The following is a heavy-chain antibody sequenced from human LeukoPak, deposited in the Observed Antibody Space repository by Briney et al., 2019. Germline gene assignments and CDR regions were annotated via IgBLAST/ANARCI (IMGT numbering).Heavy chain of an antibody. J-gene: IGHJ4*02. CDR1: GYSFTTYW. D-gene: IGHD3-9*01. Sequence: GESLKISCKGSGYSFTTYWIAWVRQVPGKGLEWMGIIYPGDSDTRSSPSFQGQVTISADKSINTAYLQWSSLKASGTAMYYCARQADYNIVTGYYKGHLGYWGQGTLVTVSS. V-gene: IGHV5-51*01. CDR2: IYPGDSDT. CDR3: ARQADYNIVTGYYKGHLGY.